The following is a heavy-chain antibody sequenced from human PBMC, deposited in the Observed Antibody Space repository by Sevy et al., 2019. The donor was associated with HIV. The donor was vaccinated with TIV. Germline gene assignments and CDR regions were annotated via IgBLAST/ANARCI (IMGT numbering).Heavy chain of an antibody. CDR1: TGSFSGYY. V-gene: IGHV4-34*01. CDR3: ATRRGHLSSDY. Sequence: SETLSLTCVVYTGSFSGYYWSWIRQPPGKGLEWIGEINHSGSTNYNPSLKSRVTISADTSKNQFSLKLSSVTAADTAVYYCATRRGHLSSDYWGQGTLVTVSS. J-gene: IGHJ4*02. CDR2: INHSGST.